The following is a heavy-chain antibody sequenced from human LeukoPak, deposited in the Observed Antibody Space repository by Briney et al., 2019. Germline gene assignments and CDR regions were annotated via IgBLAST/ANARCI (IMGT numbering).Heavy chain of an antibody. CDR1: GFTFSTYA. Sequence: GGSLRLSCAASGFTFSTYAMTWVRQAPGKGLEWVSAISGSGSSTYYADSGKGRFTISRDNSKNTLYLQMNSLRAEDTAVYYCAKDLTAPPTIRWFDPWGQGTLVTVSS. V-gene: IGHV3-23*01. CDR3: AKDLTAPPTIRWFDP. CDR2: ISGSGSST. J-gene: IGHJ5*02. D-gene: IGHD3-9*01.